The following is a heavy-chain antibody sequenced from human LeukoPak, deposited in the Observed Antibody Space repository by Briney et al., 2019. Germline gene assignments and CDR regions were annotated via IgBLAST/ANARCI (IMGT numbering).Heavy chain of an antibody. J-gene: IGHJ4*02. CDR2: IYYSGST. Sequence: SETLSLTCTVSGGSISSYYWSWIRQPPGKGLEWIGYIYYSGSTNYNPSLKSRVTISVGTSKNQFSLKLSSVTAADTAVYYCARGLPIQTRGYYYDSSGYPFDYWGQGTLVTVSS. CDR3: ARGLPIQTRGYYYDSSGYPFDY. CDR1: GGSISSYY. D-gene: IGHD3-22*01. V-gene: IGHV4-59*01.